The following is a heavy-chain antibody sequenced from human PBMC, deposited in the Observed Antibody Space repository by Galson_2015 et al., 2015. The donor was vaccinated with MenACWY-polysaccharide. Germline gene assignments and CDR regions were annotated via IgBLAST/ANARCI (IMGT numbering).Heavy chain of an antibody. D-gene: IGHD3-22*01. CDR2: TYYRSKWYN. V-gene: IGHV6-1*01. Sequence: GAISGDSVSTHSGAWNWIRQSPSRGREWLGRTYYRSKWYNDYAVSLKGRIALNPDTSKNQFSLQLNSVTPEDTAAYYCVRDNTYYYDYWGQGILVTVSS. J-gene: IGHJ4*02. CDR3: VRDNTYYYDY. CDR1: GDSVSTHSGA.